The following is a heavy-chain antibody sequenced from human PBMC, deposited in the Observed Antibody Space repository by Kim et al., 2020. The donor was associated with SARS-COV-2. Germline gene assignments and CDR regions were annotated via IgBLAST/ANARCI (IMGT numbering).Heavy chain of an antibody. Sequence: GGSLRHSCAASGFTFSSYGMHWVRQAPGKGLEWVAVIWYDGSNKYYADSVKGRFTISRDNSKNTLYLQMNSLRAEDTAVYYCARDEENCSSTSCYLDTATGFDYWGQGTLVTVSS. J-gene: IGHJ4*02. V-gene: IGHV3-33*01. CDR3: ARDEENCSSTSCYLDTATGFDY. CDR1: GFTFSSYG. CDR2: IWYDGSNK. D-gene: IGHD2-2*01.